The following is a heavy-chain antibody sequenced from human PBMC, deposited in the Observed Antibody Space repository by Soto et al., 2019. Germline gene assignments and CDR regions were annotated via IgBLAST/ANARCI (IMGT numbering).Heavy chain of an antibody. CDR1: GGSVSSGTSY. D-gene: IGHD2-2*02. Sequence: SETLSLTCSVSGGSVSSGTSYWSWIRQRPGEGLEWIGYIFYSGSFYYTPSLRGRVLILADTSKNQFTLTLSSVTAADTAVYFCARAPEIPSICGVDLPYLLAYWGQGTLVTVSS. V-gene: IGHV4-31*03. J-gene: IGHJ4*02. CDR2: IFYSGSF. CDR3: ARAPEIPSICGVDLPYLLAY.